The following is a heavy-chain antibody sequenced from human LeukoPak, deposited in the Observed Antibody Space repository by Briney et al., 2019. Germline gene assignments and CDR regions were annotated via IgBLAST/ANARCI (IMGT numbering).Heavy chain of an antibody. D-gene: IGHD2-2*01. Sequence: ASVKVSCKASGYTFTNYGISWVRQAPGQGLEWMGWISGYNGNTNYVQKLQGRVTMTTDTSTSTAYMELRSLRSDDTAVYYCAGGRPDFVVVPATPRNYYFDYWGQGTLVTVSS. CDR3: AGGRPDFVVVPATPRNYYFDY. CDR2: ISGYNGNT. V-gene: IGHV1-18*01. CDR1: GYTFTNYG. J-gene: IGHJ4*02.